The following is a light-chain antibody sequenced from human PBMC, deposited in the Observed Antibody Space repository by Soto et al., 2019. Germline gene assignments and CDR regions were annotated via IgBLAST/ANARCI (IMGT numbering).Light chain of an antibody. Sequence: DIVLTQSPGTLSLSPGDRATLSCRASQSVISTFLAWYQQKAGQAPRLLIYGASSRAAGIPDRFSGSGSATDFTLTISRLEPEDFAVYYCQQYGGSSWTFGQGTKVDIK. V-gene: IGKV3-20*01. CDR2: GAS. J-gene: IGKJ1*01. CDR1: QSVISTF. CDR3: QQYGGSSWT.